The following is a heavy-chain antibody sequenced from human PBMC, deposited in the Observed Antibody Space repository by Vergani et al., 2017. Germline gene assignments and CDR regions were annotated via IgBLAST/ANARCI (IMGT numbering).Heavy chain of an antibody. CDR2: IYYSGST. J-gene: IGHJ4*02. CDR1: GGSISSYY. V-gene: IGHV4-59*08. CDR3: ARWRTLRDGSGSYRWTYYFDY. Sequence: QVQLQESGPGLVKPSETLSLTCTVSGGSISSYYWSWIRQPPGKGLEWIGYIYYSGSTNYTPSLKSRVTISVDTSKNQFTLKLSSVTAADTAVYYCARWRTLRDGSGSYRWTYYFDYWGQGTLVTVSS. D-gene: IGHD3-10*01.